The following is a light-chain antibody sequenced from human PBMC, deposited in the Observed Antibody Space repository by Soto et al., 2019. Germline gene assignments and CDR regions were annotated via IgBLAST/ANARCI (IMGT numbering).Light chain of an antibody. CDR1: SSDVGDNY. J-gene: IGLJ1*01. CDR3: SAYAGSNKFV. CDR2: EVS. Sequence: QSALTQPPSASGSPGQSVTISCTGTSSDVGDNYVSWYQQHLGKAPKLIIYEVSQRPSGVPDRFSGSKSGNTAPLTVSGLQTEDVADYYCSAYAGSNKFVFGSGTKVTVL. V-gene: IGLV2-8*01.